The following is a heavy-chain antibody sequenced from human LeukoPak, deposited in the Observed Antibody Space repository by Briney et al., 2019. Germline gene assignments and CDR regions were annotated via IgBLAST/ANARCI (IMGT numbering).Heavy chain of an antibody. D-gene: IGHD3-9*01. V-gene: IGHV1-69*05. CDR3: ARGLRILGGGRQYYDILTGYAPGDY. CDR1: GGTFSSYA. Sequence: GASVKVSCKASGGTFSSYAISWVRQAPGQGLEWMGGIIPIFGTANYAQKFQGRVTITTDESTSTAYMELSSLRSEDTAVYYCARGLRILGGGRQYYDILTGYAPGDYWGQGTLVTVSS. CDR2: IIPIFGTA. J-gene: IGHJ4*02.